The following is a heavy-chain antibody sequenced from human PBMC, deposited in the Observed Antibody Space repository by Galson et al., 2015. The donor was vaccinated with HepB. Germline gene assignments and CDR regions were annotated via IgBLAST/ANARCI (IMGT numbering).Heavy chain of an antibody. CDR2: INHSGST. Sequence: ETLSLTCAVYGGSFSGYYWSWIRQPPGKGLEWIGEINHSGSTNYNPSLKSRVTISVDTSKNQFSLKLSSVTAADTAVYYCADTGWGGSYDYWGQGTLVTVSS. CDR1: GGSFSGYY. CDR3: ADTGWGGSYDY. V-gene: IGHV4-34*01. J-gene: IGHJ4*02. D-gene: IGHD1-26*01.